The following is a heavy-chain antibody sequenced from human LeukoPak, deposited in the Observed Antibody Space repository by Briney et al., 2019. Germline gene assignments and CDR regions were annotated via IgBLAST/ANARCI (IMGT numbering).Heavy chain of an antibody. Sequence: GASVKVSCTASGYTFTSYYIHWVRQAPGQGLEWMGVINPSGGSASNAQKFQGRVTMTRDLSTSTVYMELSSLRSEDTAVYYCARRTGYSSGWYSDCWGQGTLVTVSS. CDR3: ARRTGYSSGWYSDC. CDR1: GYTFTSYY. V-gene: IGHV1-46*01. D-gene: IGHD6-19*01. J-gene: IGHJ4*02. CDR2: INPSGGSA.